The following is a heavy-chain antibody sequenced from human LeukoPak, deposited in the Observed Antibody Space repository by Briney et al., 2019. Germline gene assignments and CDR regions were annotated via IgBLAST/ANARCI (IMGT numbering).Heavy chain of an antibody. V-gene: IGHV5-51*01. CDR3: ASSIGYSSSYYY. D-gene: IGHD6-13*01. J-gene: IGHJ4*02. Sequence: GESLKISCKGSGSRFTSYWIGWARQMPGKGLEWMGIIYPGDSDTRYSPSFQGQVTISADKSISTAYLQWGSLKASDTAMYYCASSIGYSSSYYYWGQGTLVTVSS. CDR1: GSRFTSYW. CDR2: IYPGDSDT.